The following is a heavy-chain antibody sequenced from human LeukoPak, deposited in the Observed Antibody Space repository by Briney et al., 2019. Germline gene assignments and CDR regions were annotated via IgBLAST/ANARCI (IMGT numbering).Heavy chain of an antibody. D-gene: IGHD6-19*01. CDR1: GFTFSSYS. Sequence: GGSLRLSCAASGFTFSSYSMNWVRQAPGKGLEWVSSISSIGTYIYYADSVKGRFTISRDNARNSLHLQMNSLRAEDTAVYYCARRYSSGWYDYWGQGTLVTVSS. J-gene: IGHJ4*02. CDR3: ARRYSSGWYDY. CDR2: ISSIGTYI. V-gene: IGHV3-21*01.